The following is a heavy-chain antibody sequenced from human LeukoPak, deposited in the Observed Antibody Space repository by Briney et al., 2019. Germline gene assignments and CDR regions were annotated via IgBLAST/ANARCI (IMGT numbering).Heavy chain of an antibody. CDR1: GFTFSSYW. CDR2: IASDGSST. V-gene: IGHV3-74*01. CDR3: AREHCSGAGCYGLFDY. J-gene: IGHJ4*02. Sequence: GGSLRLSCAASGFTFSSYWMNWVRQAPGKGLVWVSRIASDGSSTTYADSVKGRFTISRDNSKNTLFLQMNSLRAEDTAVYYCAREHCSGAGCYGLFDYWGQGILVTVSS. D-gene: IGHD2-15*01.